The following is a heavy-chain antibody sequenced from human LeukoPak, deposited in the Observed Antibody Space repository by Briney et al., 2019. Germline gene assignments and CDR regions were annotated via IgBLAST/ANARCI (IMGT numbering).Heavy chain of an antibody. CDR1: GFTFSSYS. CDR2: ISSSSSTI. CDR3: ARDVGGEYYDSNGEFDY. J-gene: IGHJ4*02. D-gene: IGHD3-22*01. Sequence: GGSLRLSCAASGFTFSSYSMNWVRQAPGKGLEWVSYISSSSSTIYYADSVKGRFTISRDNAKNSLYLQMNSLRAEDTAVYYCARDVGGEYYDSNGEFDYWGQGTLVTVSS. V-gene: IGHV3-48*04.